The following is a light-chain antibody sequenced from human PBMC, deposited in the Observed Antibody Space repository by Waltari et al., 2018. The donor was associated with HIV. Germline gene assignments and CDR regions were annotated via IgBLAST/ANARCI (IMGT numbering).Light chain of an antibody. Sequence: DVVMTQSPLSLPVTLGQPASISCRSSQSLAYSDGKSYLNWFQQRPGQSPRRLIYKVSNRDSGVPDRFSGSGSGTDFTLKISRVEAEDVGVYFCMQGTHWPYTFGQGTKLEIK. CDR2: KVS. CDR3: MQGTHWPYT. V-gene: IGKV2-30*01. J-gene: IGKJ2*01. CDR1: QSLAYSDGKSY.